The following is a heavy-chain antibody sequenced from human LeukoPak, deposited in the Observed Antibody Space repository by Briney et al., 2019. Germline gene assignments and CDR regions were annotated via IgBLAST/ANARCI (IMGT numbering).Heavy chain of an antibody. CDR1: GYTFTSYY. J-gene: IGHJ6*03. D-gene: IGHD1-26*01. Sequence: ASVKVSCKASGYTFTSYYMHWVRQAPGQGLEWMGIINPSGGSTSYAQKFQGRVTMTRDTSTSTVYMELSSLRSEDTAVYYCASEGFSGSYRYYYMDVWDKGTTVTVSS. CDR2: INPSGGST. CDR3: ASEGFSGSYRYYYMDV. V-gene: IGHV1-46*01.